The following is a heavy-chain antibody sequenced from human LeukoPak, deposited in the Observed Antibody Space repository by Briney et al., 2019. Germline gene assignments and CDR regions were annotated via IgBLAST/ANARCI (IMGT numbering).Heavy chain of an antibody. V-gene: IGHV3-15*01. Sequence: PGGSLRLSCAASGFTFSNAWMSWVRQAPGKGLEWVGRIKSKTDGGTTDYAAPVKGRFTISRDDSKNTLYLQMNSLKTEDTAVYYCAKDEVVIRGTFDIWGQGTMVTVSS. D-gene: IGHD1-14*01. CDR2: IKSKTDGGTT. CDR3: AKDEVVIRGTFDI. CDR1: GFTFSNAW. J-gene: IGHJ3*02.